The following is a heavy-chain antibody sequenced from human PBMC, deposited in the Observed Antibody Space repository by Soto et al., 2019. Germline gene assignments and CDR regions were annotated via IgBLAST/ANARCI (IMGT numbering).Heavy chain of an antibody. V-gene: IGHV1-3*05. Sequence: QVQLVQSGAEEKKPGASVKVSCKASGYTFTSYAMHWVRQAPGQRLEWMGWINAGNGNTKYSQKFQGRVTITRDTSESTAYMELSRLRSEDTAVYYCASGTVVTHFDYWGQGTLVTVSS. J-gene: IGHJ4*02. CDR3: ASGTVVTHFDY. CDR2: INAGNGNT. CDR1: GYTFTSYA. D-gene: IGHD2-15*01.